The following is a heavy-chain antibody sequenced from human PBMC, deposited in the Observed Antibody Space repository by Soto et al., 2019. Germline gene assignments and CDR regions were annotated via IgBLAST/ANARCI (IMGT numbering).Heavy chain of an antibody. J-gene: IGHJ4*02. Sequence: QVQLVESGGGVVQPGRSLRLSCAASGFTVSSYAMHWVRQAPGKGLEWVAGISYDGSNKYYADYVKGRFTISRDNSKNTLYSQRESRRAGDTAVGYSASDREGACLVFSHYFDYWGQGPLVTVSS. CDR3: ASDREGACLVFSHYFDY. V-gene: IGHV3-30*14. D-gene: IGHD6-19*01. CDR2: ISYDGSNK. CDR1: GFTVSSYA.